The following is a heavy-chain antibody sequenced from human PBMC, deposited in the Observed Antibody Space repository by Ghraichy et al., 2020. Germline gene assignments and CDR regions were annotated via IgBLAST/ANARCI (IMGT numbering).Heavy chain of an antibody. Sequence: SETLSLTCTVSGGSISSYYWSWIRQPPGKGLEWIGYIYYSGSTNYNPSLKSRVTISVDTSKNQFSLKLSSVTAADTAVYYCARGASVLPHRRHFDYWGQGTLVTVSS. V-gene: IGHV4-59*01. CDR3: ARGASVLPHRRHFDY. CDR2: IYYSGST. CDR1: GGSISSYY. D-gene: IGHD2-8*01. J-gene: IGHJ4*02.